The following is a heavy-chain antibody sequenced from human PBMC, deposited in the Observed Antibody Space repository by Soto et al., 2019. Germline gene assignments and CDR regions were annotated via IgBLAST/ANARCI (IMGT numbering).Heavy chain of an antibody. D-gene: IGHD4-17*01. CDR2: ISYDGSNK. V-gene: IGHV3-30*09. CDR3: ARDQVKGTMTIL. CDR1: GFTFINYA. J-gene: IGHJ4*02. Sequence: GGSLRLSCAASGFTFINYAMHWVRQAPGKGLEWVAVISYDGSNKYYADSVKGRFAISRDNSKNTMYLQMNSLSAEDTAVYHCARDQVKGTMTILWGQGTLVTVSS.